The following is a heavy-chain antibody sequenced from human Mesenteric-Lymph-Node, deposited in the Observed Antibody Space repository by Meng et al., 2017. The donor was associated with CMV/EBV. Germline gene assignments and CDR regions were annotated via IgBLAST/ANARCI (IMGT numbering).Heavy chain of an antibody. CDR1: GFTFSNYA. J-gene: IGHJ4*02. V-gene: IGHV3-23*01. CDR2: ISGSSYVT. D-gene: IGHD3-3*01. Sequence: GGSLRLSCAGSGFTFSNYAMNWVRQTPGKGLEWVSAISGSSYVTKYADSMKGRFTISRDNSKNTVYLQINSLRGEDTAVYYCAKLYYDFWSGFMYFDSWGQGTQVTVSS. CDR3: AKLYYDFWSGFMYFDS.